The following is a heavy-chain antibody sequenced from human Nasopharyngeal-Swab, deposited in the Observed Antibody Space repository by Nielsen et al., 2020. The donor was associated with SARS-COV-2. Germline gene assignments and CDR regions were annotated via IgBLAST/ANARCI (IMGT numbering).Heavy chain of an antibody. V-gene: IGHV4-59*08. CDR2: ISYGGST. CDR1: GDSINSHF. D-gene: IGHD3-22*01. J-gene: IGHJ4*02. Sequence: SETLSLTCTVSGDSINSHFWSWIRQPPGKGLDWIGYISYGGSTNYNPSLRSRVTISVDTSKNQFSLKLSSVTAADTAVYYCATHYYDSSGYFQGDYWGQGTLVTVSS. CDR3: ATHYYDSSGYFQGDY.